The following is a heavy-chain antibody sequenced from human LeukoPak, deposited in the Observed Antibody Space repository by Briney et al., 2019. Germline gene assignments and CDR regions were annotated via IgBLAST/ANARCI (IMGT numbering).Heavy chain of an antibody. D-gene: IGHD3-22*01. CDR3: ARRGYYYDSSGYSTFDY. CDR2: ISSSSTYI. J-gene: IGHJ4*02. CDR1: GFSFSTYS. Sequence: GGSLRLSCAASGFSFSTYSMNWVRQAPGKGLEWVSSISSSSTYIYYADSVRGRFTISRDNAKSSLSLQINSLRAEDTAVYYCARRGYYYDSSGYSTFDYWGQGTLVTVSS. V-gene: IGHV3-21*01.